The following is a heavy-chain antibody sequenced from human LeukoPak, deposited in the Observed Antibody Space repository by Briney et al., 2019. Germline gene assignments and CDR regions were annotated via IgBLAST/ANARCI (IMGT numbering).Heavy chain of an antibody. D-gene: IGHD6-19*01. CDR3: ARVGIAVADGFDY. V-gene: IGHV3-7*03. Sequence: GGSLRLSCAASGFTFSSYWMNWARQAPGKGLEWVASINHNGNVNYYVDSVKGRFTISRDNAKNSLYLQMSSLRSEDTAVYYCARVGIAVADGFDYWGQGTLVTVSS. CDR1: GFTFSSYW. J-gene: IGHJ4*02. CDR2: INHNGNVN.